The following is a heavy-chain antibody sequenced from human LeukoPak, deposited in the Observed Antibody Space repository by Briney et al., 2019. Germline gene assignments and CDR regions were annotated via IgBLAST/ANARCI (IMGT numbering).Heavy chain of an antibody. CDR3: AKGGEATMRDGYNYYYYYMGV. D-gene: IGHD5-24*01. Sequence: PGGSLRLSCATSGITLSSHAMSWVRQAPGKGLEWVSLISGSGGHTYYGDSVKGRFTISRDNSKNTFYLQMNSLRADDTAVYYCAKGGEATMRDGYNYYYYYMGVWGKGTTVTVSS. J-gene: IGHJ6*03. V-gene: IGHV3-23*01. CDR2: ISGSGGHT. CDR1: GITLSSHA.